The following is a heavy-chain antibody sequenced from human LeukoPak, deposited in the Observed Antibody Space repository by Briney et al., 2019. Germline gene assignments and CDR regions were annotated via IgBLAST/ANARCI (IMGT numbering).Heavy chain of an antibody. J-gene: IGHJ6*02. CDR1: GFTFGSYS. CDR2: ITSSSTFI. D-gene: IGHD2-15*01. Sequence: GGSLRLSCAASGFTFGSYSMNWVRQAPGKGLEWVCSITSSSTFIYHAESGKGRFTIFRDNAKNTLHLQMNSLRVEDTAVYCCARDMLGRDCSGGSCYGYGLDVWGQGTTVIVSS. V-gene: IGHV3-21*01. CDR3: ARDMLGRDCSGGSCYGYGLDV.